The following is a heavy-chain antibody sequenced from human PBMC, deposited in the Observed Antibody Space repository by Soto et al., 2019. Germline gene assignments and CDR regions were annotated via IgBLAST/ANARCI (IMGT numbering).Heavy chain of an antibody. CDR2: ISAYNGNT. CDR1: GYTFTSYG. CDR3: AREWAYSVSPSSTDP. J-gene: IGHJ5*02. D-gene: IGHD1-26*01. V-gene: IGHV1-18*01. Sequence: QVQLVQSGAEVKKPGASVKVSCKASGYTFTSYGISWVRQAPGQGLEWMGWISAYNGNTNYAQKLQGRVTMTTDTSTSTADMELRSLSSDDTAVYYCAREWAYSVSPSSTDPWGQGTLVTVSS.